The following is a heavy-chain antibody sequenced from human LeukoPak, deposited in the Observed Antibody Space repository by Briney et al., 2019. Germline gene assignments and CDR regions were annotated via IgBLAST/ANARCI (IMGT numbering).Heavy chain of an antibody. J-gene: IGHJ4*02. V-gene: IGHV4-59*01. Sequence: SQTLCLTCTVSGGAISSDYCSWIRQPPRKGLEWGGDIYYSGSTNYNPSLKSRVTISVATSKNQFSLKLSSVSAADTAAYYCARVNYDSSGYRVYYFDYWGQGTLVTVSS. D-gene: IGHD3-22*01. CDR1: GGAISSDY. CDR2: IYYSGST. CDR3: ARVNYDSSGYRVYYFDY.